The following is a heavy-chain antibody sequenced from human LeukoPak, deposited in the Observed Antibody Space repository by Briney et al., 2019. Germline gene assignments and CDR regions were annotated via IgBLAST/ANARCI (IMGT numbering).Heavy chain of an antibody. CDR3: AKWAETYYYDSSGYNSLGYFYY. V-gene: IGHV3-23*01. CDR2: ICGSGGST. CDR1: GFTFSRYA. D-gene: IGHD3-22*01. Sequence: GGSLRLSCAASGFTFSRYAMSWVRQAPGKGLEWVSAICGSGGSTYYADSVKGRFTISRDNSKNTLYLQMNSLRAKDTSVYYCAKWAETYYYDSSGYNSLGYFYYWGQRTLVTVSS. J-gene: IGHJ4*02.